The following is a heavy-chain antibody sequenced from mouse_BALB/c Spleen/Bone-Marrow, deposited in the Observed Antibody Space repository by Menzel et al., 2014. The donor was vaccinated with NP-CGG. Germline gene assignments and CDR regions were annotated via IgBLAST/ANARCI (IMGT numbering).Heavy chain of an antibody. CDR2: INSNGGST. J-gene: IGHJ2*03. CDR1: GFTFSSYG. V-gene: IGHV5-6-3*01. Sequence: EVNLVESGGGLVQPGGSLKLSCAASGFTFSSYGMSWVRQTPDKRLELVATINSNGGSTYYPDSAKGRFTISRDNAKNTLYLQMSSLKSEDTAMYYCARVWYFDYWGQGTSLTVSS. CDR3: ARVWYFDY.